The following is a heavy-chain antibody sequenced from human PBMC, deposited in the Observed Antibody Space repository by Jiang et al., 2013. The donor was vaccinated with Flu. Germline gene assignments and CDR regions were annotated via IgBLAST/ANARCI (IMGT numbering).Heavy chain of an antibody. CDR2: INHSGST. V-gene: IGHV4-34*01. J-gene: IGHJ6*02. Sequence: LLKPSETLSLTCAVYGGSFSGYYWSWIRQPPGKGLEWIGEINHSGSTNYNPSLKSRVTISVDTSKNQFSLKLSSVTAADTAVYYCARLTYYDFWSGRKNYYGMDVWGQGTTVTVSS. D-gene: IGHD3-3*01. CDR3: ARLTYYDFWSGRKNYYGMDV. CDR1: GGSFSGYY.